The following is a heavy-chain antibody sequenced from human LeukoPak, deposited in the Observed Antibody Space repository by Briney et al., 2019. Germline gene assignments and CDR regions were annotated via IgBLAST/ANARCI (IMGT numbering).Heavy chain of an antibody. CDR2: LYSEGTT. CDR1: GFIVSSNY. D-gene: IGHD3-22*01. CDR3: ARAAYDSNGYTANHDY. J-gene: IGHJ4*02. Sequence: PGGSLRLSCAASGFIVSSNYMSWVRQAPGKGLEWVSVLYSEGTTYYADSVKGRFTISRDNSKNTLYLQMNNLRAEDTAVYYCARAAYDSNGYTANHDYWGQGTLVTVSS. V-gene: IGHV3-53*01.